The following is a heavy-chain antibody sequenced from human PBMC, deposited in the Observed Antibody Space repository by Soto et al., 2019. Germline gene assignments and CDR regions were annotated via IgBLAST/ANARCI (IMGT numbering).Heavy chain of an antibody. CDR2: IYYSGST. V-gene: IGHV4-59*08. CDR1: GGSISSYY. D-gene: IGHD6-13*01. Sequence: SETLSLTCTVSGGSISSYYWSWIRQPPGKGLEWIGYIYYSGSTNYNPSLKSRVTISVDTSKNQFSLKLSSVTAADTAVYYCASFYSSSWYGCFDYWGQGTLVTVSS. J-gene: IGHJ4*02. CDR3: ASFYSSSWYGCFDY.